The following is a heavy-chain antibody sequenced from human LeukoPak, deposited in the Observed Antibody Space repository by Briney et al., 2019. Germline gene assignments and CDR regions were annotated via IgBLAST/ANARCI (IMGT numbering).Heavy chain of an antibody. V-gene: IGHV4-34*01. CDR1: GGSFSGRW. CDR3: AVNFDY. Sequence: SETLSLTCAGYGGSFSGRWWSWIRQPPGKGLEWIGEISPSGSPNYSPSLKNRGAFSLDTSKNQISLTLNSVTATATAVYYCAVNFDYIGQGTLVTVSS. J-gene: IGHJ4*02. CDR2: ISPSGSP.